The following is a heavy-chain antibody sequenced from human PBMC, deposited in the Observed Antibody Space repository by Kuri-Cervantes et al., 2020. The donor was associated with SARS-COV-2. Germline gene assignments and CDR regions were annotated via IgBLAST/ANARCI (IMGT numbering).Heavy chain of an antibody. CDR3: ARGRLSSDYFDY. D-gene: IGHD6-6*01. CDR1: GYIFTNYY. CDR2: INPSSGGT. Sequence: ASVKVSCKASGYIFTNYYMSWVRQAPGQGLEWLGIINPSSGGTSYAQKFQGRVTMTRDTSTSTVYMELSSLRSEDTAVYYCARGRLSSDYFDYWGQGTLVTVSS. V-gene: IGHV1-46*01. J-gene: IGHJ4*02.